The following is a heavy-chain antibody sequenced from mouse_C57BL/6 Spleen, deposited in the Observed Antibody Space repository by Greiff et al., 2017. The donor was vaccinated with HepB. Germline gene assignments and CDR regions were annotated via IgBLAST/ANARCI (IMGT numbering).Heavy chain of an antibody. CDR1: GYTFTSYW. CDR2: IDPSDSYT. J-gene: IGHJ4*01. D-gene: IGHD2-5*01. V-gene: IGHV1-59*01. Sequence: QVQLQQPGAELVRPGTSVKLSCKASGYTFTSYWMHWVKQRPGQGLEWIGVIDPSDSYTNYNQKFKGKATFTVDTSSSTAYMQLSSLTSEDSAVYYYARGSNYYAMDFWGQGTSVTVSS. CDR3: ARGSNYYAMDF.